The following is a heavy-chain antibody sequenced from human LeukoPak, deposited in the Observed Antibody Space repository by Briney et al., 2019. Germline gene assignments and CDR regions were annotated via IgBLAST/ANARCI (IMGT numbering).Heavy chain of an antibody. CDR3: ARAIISVSSSSWNDY. D-gene: IGHD6-13*01. CDR1: GYTFTSYD. CDR2: MDPNSGNT. Sequence: ASVKVSCEASGYTFTSYDINWVRQATGQGLEWMGWMDPNSGNTGYAQKFQGRVTITRNTSISTAYMELSSLRSEDTAVFYCARAIISVSSSSWNDYWGQGTLVTVSS. V-gene: IGHV1-8*03. J-gene: IGHJ4*02.